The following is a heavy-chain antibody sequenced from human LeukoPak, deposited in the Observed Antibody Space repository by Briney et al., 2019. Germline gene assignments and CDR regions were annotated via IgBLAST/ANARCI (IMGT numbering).Heavy chain of an antibody. CDR2: INAYTGNT. V-gene: IGHV1-18*01. J-gene: IGHJ4*02. CDR3: ARALGTLSSAFDY. Sequence: ASVKVSCKASGYTFISYGFTWVRRAPGQGLEWMGWINAYTGNTNYAQKLQGRVTMTTDTSTSAAYMELRSLRSDDTAVYYCARALGTLSSAFDYWGQGTLVTVSS. D-gene: IGHD3-22*01. CDR1: GYTFISYG.